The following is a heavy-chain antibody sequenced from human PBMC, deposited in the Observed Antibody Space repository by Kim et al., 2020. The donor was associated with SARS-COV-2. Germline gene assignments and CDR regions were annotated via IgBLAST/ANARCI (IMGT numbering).Heavy chain of an antibody. Sequence: YSPSFQGQVTISADRSISTAYLQWSSLKASDSAIYYCARRVAVAGLTFDYWGQGTLVTVSS. J-gene: IGHJ4*02. D-gene: IGHD6-19*01. CDR3: ARRVAVAGLTFDY. V-gene: IGHV5-51*01.